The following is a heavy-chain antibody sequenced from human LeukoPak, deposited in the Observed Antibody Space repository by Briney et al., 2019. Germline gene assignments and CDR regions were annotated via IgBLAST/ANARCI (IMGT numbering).Heavy chain of an antibody. CDR3: ARSPSSGQSYFDD. J-gene: IGHJ4*01. D-gene: IGHD6-19*01. Sequence: PSETLSLACTVSGGPITSYYWSWIRQPAGKGLEWIGRIDTNGNTNYNPSLKSRVTMSVDTSKNQFSLWLSSVTAADTAVYYCARSPSSGQSYFDDWGHGTLVTVSS. V-gene: IGHV4-4*07. CDR1: GGPITSYY. CDR2: IDTNGNT.